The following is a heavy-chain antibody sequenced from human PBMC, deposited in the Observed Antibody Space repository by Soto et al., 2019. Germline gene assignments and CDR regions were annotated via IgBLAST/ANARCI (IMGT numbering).Heavy chain of an antibody. J-gene: IGHJ5*02. Sequence: EVQLVESGGGLVQPGGSLRLSCAASGFTFSSYWMHWVRQAPGKGLVWVSRINSDGSSTSYADSVKGRFTISRDNAKNTLYLQMNSLRAEDTAVYYCVWQLVPGWFDPWGQGTLVTVSS. CDR1: GFTFSSYW. D-gene: IGHD6-13*01. V-gene: IGHV3-74*01. CDR3: VWQLVPGWFDP. CDR2: INSDGSST.